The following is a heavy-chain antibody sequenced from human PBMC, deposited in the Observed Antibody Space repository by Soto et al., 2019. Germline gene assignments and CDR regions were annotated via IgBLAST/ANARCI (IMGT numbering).Heavy chain of an antibody. V-gene: IGHV4-59*08. D-gene: IGHD6-19*01. CDR1: GDSISSYY. Sequence: HVQLQESGPGLVKPSETLSLFCTVSGDSISSYYWSWIRQPPGKGLEWIGFIYYTGSTNYNPSLKSRVTISVDTSKNQLSLKLSSVTAADTAVYYCARRAGAVPGRIDFWGQGTLVTVSS. J-gene: IGHJ4*02. CDR3: ARRAGAVPGRIDF. CDR2: IYYTGST.